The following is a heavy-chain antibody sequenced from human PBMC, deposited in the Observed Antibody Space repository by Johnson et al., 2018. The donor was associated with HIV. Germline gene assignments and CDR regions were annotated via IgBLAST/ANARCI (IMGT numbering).Heavy chain of an antibody. D-gene: IGHD5-18*01. Sequence: VQLVESGGGLVQPGGSLRLSCVASGFSVSSNYMSWVRQAPGKGLEWVSVIYSGGVTNYADSVKGRFTISRDNSKNTLYLQMNSLRTEDTAVYYCARVSLAYSYGYDAFDIWGQGTMVT. J-gene: IGHJ3*02. CDR2: IYSGGVT. V-gene: IGHV3-66*02. CDR3: ARVSLAYSYGYDAFDI. CDR1: GFSVSSNY.